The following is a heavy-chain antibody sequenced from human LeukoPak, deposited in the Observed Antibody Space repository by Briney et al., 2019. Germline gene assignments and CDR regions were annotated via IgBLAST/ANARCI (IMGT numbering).Heavy chain of an antibody. D-gene: IGHD6-19*01. CDR2: ISGDGDSR. CDR3: AKVAGSSGWYGGNAFDI. J-gene: IGHJ3*02. Sequence: GGSLRLSCAASEFTFRNYAMSGVRQTPGKGLEWVSGISGDGDSRYYADSVNGLFTISRDNSKNPLYLQMNSLRAEDTALYYCAKVAGSSGWYGGNAFDIWGQGTMVTVSS. V-gene: IGHV3-23*01. CDR1: EFTFRNYA.